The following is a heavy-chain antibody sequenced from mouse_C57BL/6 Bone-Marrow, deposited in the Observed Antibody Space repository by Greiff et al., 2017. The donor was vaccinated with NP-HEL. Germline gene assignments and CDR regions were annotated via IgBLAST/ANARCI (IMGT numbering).Heavy chain of an antibody. Sequence: VQLQESGAELVKPGASVKLSCKASGYTFTEYTIHWVKQRSGQGLEWIGWFYPGSGSIKYNEKFKDKATLTADKSSSTVYMELSRLTSEDSAVYFCARHEDRALIYGPPYYFDYWGQGTTLTVSS. CDR3: ARHEDRALIYGPPYYFDY. CDR1: GYTFTEYT. D-gene: IGHD1-1*02. CDR2: FYPGSGSI. V-gene: IGHV1-62-2*01. J-gene: IGHJ2*01.